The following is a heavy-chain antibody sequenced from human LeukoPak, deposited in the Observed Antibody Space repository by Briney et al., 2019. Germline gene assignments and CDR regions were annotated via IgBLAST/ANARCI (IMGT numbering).Heavy chain of an antibody. CDR3: AATKEVYTNWFDP. CDR2: TIPIFGTA. Sequence: ASVKVSCKASGGTFSSYAISWVRQAPGQGLEWMGGTIPIFGTANYAQKFQGRVTITADESTSTAYMELSSLRSEDTAVYYCAATKEVYTNWFDPWGQGTLVTVSS. CDR1: GGTFSSYA. D-gene: IGHD2-8*01. J-gene: IGHJ5*02. V-gene: IGHV1-69*13.